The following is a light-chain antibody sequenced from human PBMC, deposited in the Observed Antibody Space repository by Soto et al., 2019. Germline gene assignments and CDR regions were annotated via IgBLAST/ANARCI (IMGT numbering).Light chain of an antibody. Sequence: EIVLTQSPGTLSLSPGERATLSCRASQSVSSSYLAWYQQKPGQAPRLLIYGASSRATGIPDRFSGSGSGIDFTLTISRLEPEDFAVYSCPQYGSSPLTFGVGTKVEIK. CDR2: GAS. CDR1: QSVSSSY. J-gene: IGKJ4*01. V-gene: IGKV3-20*01. CDR3: PQYGSSPLT.